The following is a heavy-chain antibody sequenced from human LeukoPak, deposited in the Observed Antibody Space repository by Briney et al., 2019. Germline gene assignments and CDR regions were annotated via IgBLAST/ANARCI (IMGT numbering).Heavy chain of an antibody. Sequence: GGSLRLSCAASGFTFSDYYMSWIRQAPGKGLEWLSYITTSGSTMYYADSVRGRFTISRDNAKTSLYLQMNSLSAEDTAVYYCARGGGSTSAFDPWGLGTLVTVSS. J-gene: IGHJ5*02. CDR1: GFTFSDYY. V-gene: IGHV3-11*01. D-gene: IGHD2-2*01. CDR3: ARGGGSTSAFDP. CDR2: ITTSGSTM.